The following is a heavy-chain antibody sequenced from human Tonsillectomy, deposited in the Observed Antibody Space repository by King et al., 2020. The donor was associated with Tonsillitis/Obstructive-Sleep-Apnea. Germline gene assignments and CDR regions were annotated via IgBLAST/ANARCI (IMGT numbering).Heavy chain of an antibody. CDR3: AKDAYSSSSYAFDI. V-gene: IGHV3-43*01. D-gene: IGHD6-6*01. CDR2: LSWDGGST. CDR1: GFTFDDYT. Sequence: VQLVESGGVVVQPGGSLRLSCAASGFTFDDYTMHWVRQAPGKGLEWVSLLSWDGGSTDYADSVKGRFTISRDNSKNSLYLQMNSLRTEDTALYYCAKDAYSSSSYAFDIWGQGTMVTVSS. J-gene: IGHJ3*02.